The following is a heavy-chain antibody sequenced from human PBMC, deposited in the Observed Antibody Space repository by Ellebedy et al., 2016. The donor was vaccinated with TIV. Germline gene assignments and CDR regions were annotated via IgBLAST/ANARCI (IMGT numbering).Heavy chain of an antibody. CDR1: GFTFSSYG. CDR3: ARAYRGRGGPMDV. J-gene: IGHJ6*02. Sequence: GESLKISCAASGFTFSSYGMHWVRQAPGKGLEWVAVISYDGSNKYYADSVKGRFTISRDNSKNTLYLQMNSLRAEDTAVYYCARAYRGRGGPMDVWGQGTTVTVSS. CDR2: ISYDGSNK. D-gene: IGHD3-10*01. V-gene: IGHV3-30*03.